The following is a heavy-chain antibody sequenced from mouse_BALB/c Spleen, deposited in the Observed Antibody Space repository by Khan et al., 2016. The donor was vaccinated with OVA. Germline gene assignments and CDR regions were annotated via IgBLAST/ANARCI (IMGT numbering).Heavy chain of an antibody. Sequence: EVQLQESGPGLVKLSQSLSLTCSVTGYSITSGYYWNWIRQFPGNKLEWMGYITSGGSFNYNPSLKNRISITRDTSNNQFLLKLNSVTPEDTATYYCARAGRWFDYWGQGTLVTVSA. V-gene: IGHV3-6*02. CDR1: GYSITSGYY. CDR2: ITSGGSF. J-gene: IGHJ3*01. D-gene: IGHD3-3*01. CDR3: ARAGRWFDY.